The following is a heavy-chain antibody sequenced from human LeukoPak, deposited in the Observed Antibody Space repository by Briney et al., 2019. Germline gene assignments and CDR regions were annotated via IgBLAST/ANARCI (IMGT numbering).Heavy chain of an antibody. D-gene: IGHD3-22*01. CDR2: MFYSEIT. J-gene: IGHJ6*02. Sequence: PSETLSLTCSVSGASVSDGNYYWSWIRQPPGKGLEWIGYMFYSEITKYNPSLKSRVTISVDTSKNQFSLKLSSVTAADTAVYYCARQPGYYDSSGYYPLPYYYGMDVWGQGTTVTVSS. V-gene: IGHV4-61*01. CDR3: ARQPGYYDSSGYYPLPYYYGMDV. CDR1: GASVSDGNYY.